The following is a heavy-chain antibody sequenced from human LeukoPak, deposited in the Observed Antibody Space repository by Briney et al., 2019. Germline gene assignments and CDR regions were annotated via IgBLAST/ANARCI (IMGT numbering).Heavy chain of an antibody. CDR3: ARDLGAVAELDY. CDR2: IYHSGST. Sequence: SETLSLTCAVSGYSISSGYYWGWIRPPPGKGLEWIGSIYHSGSTYYNPSLKSRVTISVDTSKNQFSRKRSSVTAADTAVYYCARDLGAVAELDYWGQGTLVTVSS. V-gene: IGHV4-38-2*02. CDR1: GYSISSGYY. D-gene: IGHD6-19*01. J-gene: IGHJ4*02.